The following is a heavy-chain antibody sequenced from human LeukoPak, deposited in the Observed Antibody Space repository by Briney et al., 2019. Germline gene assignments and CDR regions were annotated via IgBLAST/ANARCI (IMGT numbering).Heavy chain of an antibody. J-gene: IGHJ5*02. V-gene: IGHV1-18*01. CDR1: GYTCTSYG. D-gene: IGHD2-2*01. CDR2: ISAYNGNT. CDR3: ARVRGCSSTSCYLSSRWFDP. Sequence: ASVKVSCKASGYTCTSYGISWVRQAPGQGLEWMGWISAYNGNTNYAQKLQGRVTMTTDTSTSTAYMELRSLRSDDTAVYYCARVRGCSSTSCYLSSRWFDPWGQGTLVTVSS.